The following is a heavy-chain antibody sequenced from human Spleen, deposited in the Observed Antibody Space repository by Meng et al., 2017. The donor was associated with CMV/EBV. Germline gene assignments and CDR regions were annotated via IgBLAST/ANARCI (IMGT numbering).Heavy chain of an antibody. CDR1: GFTFSSYA. J-gene: IGHJ6*02. D-gene: IGHD7-27*01. Sequence: GESLKISCAASGFTFSSYAMSWVRQAPGKGLEWVSSISSSSSYIYYADSVKGRFTISRDNSKNTLYLQMNSLRAEDTAVYYCAKQTYWGSGAMDVWGQGTTVTVSS. V-gene: IGHV3-23*01. CDR3: AKQTYWGSGAMDV. CDR2: ISSSSSYI.